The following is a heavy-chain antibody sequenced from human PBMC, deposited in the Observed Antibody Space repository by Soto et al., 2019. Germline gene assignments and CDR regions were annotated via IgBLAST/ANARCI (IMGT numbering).Heavy chain of an antibody. CDR1: GGSISSGDYY. D-gene: IGHD1-26*01. Sequence: TSETLSLTCTVSGGSISSGDYYWSWIRQPPGKGLEWIGYIYYSGSTYYNPSLKSRVTISVDTSKNQFSLKLSSVTAADTAVYYCAREAGSGDYFDYWGQGTLVTVSS. V-gene: IGHV4-30-4*01. J-gene: IGHJ4*02. CDR3: AREAGSGDYFDY. CDR2: IYYSGST.